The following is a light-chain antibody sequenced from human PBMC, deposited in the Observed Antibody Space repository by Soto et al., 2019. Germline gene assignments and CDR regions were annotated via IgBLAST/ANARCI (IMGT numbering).Light chain of an antibody. Sequence: ERVLTQSPGTLSLSPGERATLSCRDSQSVSSSYLAWYQQKPGQSPRLLIYGASSRATGISDRFSGSWSGTDFTLTISRLDPEDFAVYYCQQYGSSPWTFGQGTKVDIK. CDR3: QQYGSSPWT. CDR1: QSVSSSY. CDR2: GAS. J-gene: IGKJ1*01. V-gene: IGKV3-20*01.